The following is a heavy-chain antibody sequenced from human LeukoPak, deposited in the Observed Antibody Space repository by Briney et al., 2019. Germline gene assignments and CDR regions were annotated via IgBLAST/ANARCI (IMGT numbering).Heavy chain of an antibody. Sequence: GGSLRLSCAASGFTFSNYWMTWVRQAPGKGLEWVASINQDRGEIHYVDSVRGRFTISRDNAKNSLSLQMSSLTAEDTAVYYRVRAHHPGGWFDPWGQGTLVTVSS. CDR1: GFTFSNYW. CDR3: VRAHHPGGWFDP. J-gene: IGHJ5*02. D-gene: IGHD3-10*01. CDR2: INQDRGEI. V-gene: IGHV3-7*04.